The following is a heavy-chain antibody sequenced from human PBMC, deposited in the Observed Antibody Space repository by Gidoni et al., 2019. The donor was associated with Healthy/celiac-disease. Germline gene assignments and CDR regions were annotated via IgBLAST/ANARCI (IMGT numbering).Heavy chain of an antibody. Sequence: EVQLVESGGGLVKPGGSLRLSCAASGFTFSSYTMNWGRQAPGKGLEWVSSISSSSSYIYYADSVKGRFTISRDNAKNSLYLQMNSLRAEDTAVYYCARDIPRLLWFGAEYYYGMDVWGQGTTVTVSS. V-gene: IGHV3-21*01. D-gene: IGHD3-10*01. J-gene: IGHJ6*02. CDR2: ISSSSSYI. CDR3: ARDIPRLLWFGAEYYYGMDV. CDR1: GFTFSSYT.